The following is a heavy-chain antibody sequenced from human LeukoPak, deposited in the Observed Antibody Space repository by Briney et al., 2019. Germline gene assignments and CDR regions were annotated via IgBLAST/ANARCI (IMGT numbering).Heavy chain of an antibody. D-gene: IGHD3-3*01. CDR3: AKTVLRFLEWFPYDY. V-gene: IGHV3-23*01. Sequence: GSLRLSCAASGFTFSSYAMSWVRQAPGKGLEWVSAISGSGGSTYYADSVKGRFTISRDNSKNTLYLQMNSLRAEDTAVYYCAKTVLRFLEWFPYDYWGQGTLVTVSS. CDR1: GFTFSSYA. J-gene: IGHJ4*02. CDR2: ISGSGGST.